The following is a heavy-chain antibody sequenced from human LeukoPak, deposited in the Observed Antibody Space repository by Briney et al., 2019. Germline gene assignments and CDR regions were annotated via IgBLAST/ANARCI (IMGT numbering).Heavy chain of an antibody. CDR2: INPSGGST. CDR3: ARVVYGRPSYSWFDP. CDR1: GYTFTSYY. J-gene: IGHJ5*02. V-gene: IGHV1-46*01. Sequence: GASVKVSCKASGYTFTSYYMHWVRQAPGQGLEWMGIINPSGGSTSYAQKFQGRVTMTRDMSTSTVYMELSSLRSEDTAVYYCARVVYGRPSYSWFDPWGQGTLVTVSS. D-gene: IGHD2-8*01.